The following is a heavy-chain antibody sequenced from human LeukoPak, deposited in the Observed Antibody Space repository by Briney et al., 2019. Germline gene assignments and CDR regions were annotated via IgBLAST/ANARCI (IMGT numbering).Heavy chain of an antibody. CDR2: INHSGST. CDR3: ARGRYSGYGFNY. CDR1: GGSISSYY. V-gene: IGHV4-34*01. Sequence: KPSETLSLTCTVSGGSISSYYWSWIRQPPGKGLEWIGEINHSGSTNYNPSLKSRVTISVDTSKNQFSLKLSSVTAADTAVYYCARGRYSGYGFNYWGQGTLVTVSS. D-gene: IGHD5-12*01. J-gene: IGHJ4*02.